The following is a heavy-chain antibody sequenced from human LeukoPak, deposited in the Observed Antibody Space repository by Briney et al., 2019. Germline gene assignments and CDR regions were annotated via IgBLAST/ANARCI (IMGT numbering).Heavy chain of an antibody. Sequence: PSETLSLTCTVSGGSISSSSYYWGWIRQPPGKGLEWIGSIYYSGSTYYNPSLKSRVTISVDTSKNPFSLKLSSVTAADTAVYYCARDLGSSSGYWDYWGQGTLVTVSS. J-gene: IGHJ4*02. CDR2: IYYSGST. CDR3: ARDLGSSSGYWDY. D-gene: IGHD6-6*01. V-gene: IGHV4-39*07. CDR1: GGSISSSSYY.